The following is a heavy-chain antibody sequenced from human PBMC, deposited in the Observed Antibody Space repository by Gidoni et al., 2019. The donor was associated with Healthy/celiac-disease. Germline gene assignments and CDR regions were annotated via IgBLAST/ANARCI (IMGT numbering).Heavy chain of an antibody. CDR2: ISGSGGST. CDR3: AKVYYDSSGYSFFDY. D-gene: IGHD3-22*01. J-gene: IGHJ4*02. Sequence: EVQLLESGGGLVQPGGSLRLSCSASGFTFSSYAMSWVRQGPGKGLEGVPAISGSGGSTYYADSVKGRLNISRDNSKNTLYRQMNSLRAEDTAVYYCAKVYYDSSGYSFFDYWGQGTLVTVSS. CDR1: GFTFSSYA. V-gene: IGHV3-23*01.